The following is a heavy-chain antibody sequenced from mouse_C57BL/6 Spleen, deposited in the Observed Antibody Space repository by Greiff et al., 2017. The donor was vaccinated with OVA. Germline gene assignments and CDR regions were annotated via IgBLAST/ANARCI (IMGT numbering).Heavy chain of an antibody. CDR1: GFSLSTSGMG. D-gene: IGHD2-2*01. Sequence: QVTLKESGPGILQSSQTLSLTCSFSGFSLSTSGMGVSWIRQPSGKGLEWLAHIYWDDDKRYNPSLKSRLTISTDTSRNQVFLKITSVDTADTATYYCARNGYGDDPWWDFEVWGTGTTVTVSS. J-gene: IGHJ1*03. CDR3: ARNGYGDDPWWDFEV. V-gene: IGHV8-12*01. CDR2: IYWDDDK.